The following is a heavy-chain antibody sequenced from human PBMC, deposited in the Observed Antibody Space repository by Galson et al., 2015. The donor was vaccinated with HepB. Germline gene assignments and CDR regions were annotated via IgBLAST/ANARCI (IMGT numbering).Heavy chain of an antibody. Sequence: SLRLSCAASGFTFSSYSMNWVRQAPGKGLEWVSSISSSSSYIYYADSVKGRLTISRDNAKNSLYLQMNSLRAEDTAVYYCARVRTIFGGSWFDPWGQGTLVTVSS. V-gene: IGHV3-21*01. CDR3: ARVRTIFGGSWFDP. J-gene: IGHJ5*02. D-gene: IGHD3-3*01. CDR2: ISSSSSYI. CDR1: GFTFSSYS.